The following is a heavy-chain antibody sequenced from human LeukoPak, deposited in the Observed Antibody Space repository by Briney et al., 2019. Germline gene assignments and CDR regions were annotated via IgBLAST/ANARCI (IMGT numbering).Heavy chain of an antibody. J-gene: IGHJ1*01. Sequence: GGSLRLSCAASGFTFSSYTFDWVRQAPGKGLEWVSIIYTGGSTYYADSVKGRFTISRDYSKNTLYLQMNSLRVEDTAVYYCARDSGCSSTSCYNGYFQHWGQGTLVTVSS. CDR3: ARDSGCSSTSCYNGYFQH. CDR2: IYTGGST. CDR1: GFTFSSYT. V-gene: IGHV3-53*01. D-gene: IGHD2-2*01.